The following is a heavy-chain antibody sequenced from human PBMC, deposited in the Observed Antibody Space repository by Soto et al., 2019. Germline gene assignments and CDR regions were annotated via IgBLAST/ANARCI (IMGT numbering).Heavy chain of an antibody. CDR1: GGSFSGYY. Sequence: PSETLSLTCAVYGGSFSGYYWSWIRQPPGKGLEWIGEINHSGSTNYNPSLKSRVTISVDTSKNQFSLKLSSVTAADTAVYYCARIRGGLERRRFGWFDPWGQGTLVTVSS. D-gene: IGHD1-1*01. CDR3: ARIRGGLERRRFGWFDP. CDR2: INHSGST. J-gene: IGHJ5*02. V-gene: IGHV4-34*01.